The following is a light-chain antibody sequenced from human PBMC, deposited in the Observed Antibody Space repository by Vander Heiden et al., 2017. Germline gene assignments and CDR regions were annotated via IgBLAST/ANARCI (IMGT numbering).Light chain of an antibody. CDR1: QSVSSSY. Sequence: EIVLTQSPGTLSLSPGERATLSCRASQSVSSSYLAWYQQKPGQAPRLLINGASSRATGIPDRFSGSGSGTDFTLTISRLEPEDFAVHYCQQYGSSPYTFGQGTKLEIK. J-gene: IGKJ2*01. V-gene: IGKV3-20*01. CDR3: QQYGSSPYT. CDR2: GAS.